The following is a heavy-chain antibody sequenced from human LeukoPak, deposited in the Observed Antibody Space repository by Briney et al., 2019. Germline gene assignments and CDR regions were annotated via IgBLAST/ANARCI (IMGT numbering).Heavy chain of an antibody. CDR1: GFTFSDYC. CDR3: ARATPQYQLPQDYGMDV. Sequence: KTGGSLRLSCAASGFTFSDYCMSWIRQAPGKGLEWVSYISSSGSTIYYADSVKGRFTISRDNAKNSLYLQMNSLGAEDTAVYYCARATPQYQLPQDYGMDVWGQGTTVTVSS. V-gene: IGHV3-11*01. CDR2: ISSSGSTI. D-gene: IGHD2-2*01. J-gene: IGHJ6*02.